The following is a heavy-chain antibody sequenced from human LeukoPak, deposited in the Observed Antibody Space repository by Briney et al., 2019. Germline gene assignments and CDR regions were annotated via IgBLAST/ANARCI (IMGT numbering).Heavy chain of an antibody. CDR2: ISSSSSYI. V-gene: IGHV3-21*01. CDR1: GFTFSSYS. D-gene: IGHD6-6*01. CDR3: ARVIRQTRTDAFDI. Sequence: GWSLRLSCAASGFTFSSYSMNWVRQAPGKGLEWVSSISSSSSYIYYADSVKGRFTISRDNAKNSLYLQMNSLRAEDTAVYYCARVIRQTRTDAFDIWGQGTMVTVSS. J-gene: IGHJ3*02.